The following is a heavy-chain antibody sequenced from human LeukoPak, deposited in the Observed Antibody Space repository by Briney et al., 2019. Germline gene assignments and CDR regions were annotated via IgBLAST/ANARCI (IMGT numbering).Heavy chain of an antibody. CDR1: GFTFSNYG. CDR3: ARDSRGATGLDY. CDR2: IWYDGSKK. D-gene: IGHD5-12*01. Sequence: GRSLRLSCAASGFTFSNYGMHWVRQAPGKGLEWVAVIWYDGSKKYYADSVKGRFTISRDNSKNTLDLQMNSLSAEDTAVYYCARDSRGATGLDYWGQGTLVTVSS. J-gene: IGHJ4*02. V-gene: IGHV3-33*01.